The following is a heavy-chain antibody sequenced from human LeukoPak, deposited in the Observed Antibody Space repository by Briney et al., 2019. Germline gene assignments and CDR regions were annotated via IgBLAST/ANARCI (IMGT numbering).Heavy chain of an antibody. Sequence: GGSLRLSCAASGFTFNAYTMHWVRQVPGKGLEWVSSMSSSREFIFYADSVKGRFTISRDNANKSLDLEMSSLRGEDTAIYYCARGLAGAAFDSWGRGALVTVSS. V-gene: IGHV3-21*01. CDR1: GFTFNAYT. J-gene: IGHJ4*02. CDR3: ARGLAGAAFDS. CDR2: MSSSREFI. D-gene: IGHD1-26*01.